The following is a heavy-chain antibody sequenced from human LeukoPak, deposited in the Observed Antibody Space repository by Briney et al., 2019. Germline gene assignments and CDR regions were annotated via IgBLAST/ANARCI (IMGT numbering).Heavy chain of an antibody. Sequence: GPSVKVSCQASGCTLTRYYMHWVRQAPGKGLEWMGRINPNSGGTNYAQKFQGRVTMTRDTSISTAYMELSRLRSDDTAVYYCARARMSRDGYNWDYWGQGTLVTVSS. V-gene: IGHV1-2*06. CDR3: ARARMSRDGYNWDY. CDR1: GCTLTRYY. J-gene: IGHJ4*02. D-gene: IGHD5-24*01. CDR2: INPNSGGT.